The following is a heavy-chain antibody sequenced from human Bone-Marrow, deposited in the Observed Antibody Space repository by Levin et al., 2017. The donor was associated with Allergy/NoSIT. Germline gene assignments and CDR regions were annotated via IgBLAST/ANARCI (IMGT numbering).Heavy chain of an antibody. Sequence: SETLSLTCTVPGGSINSGNYYWTWIRQHPGKGLEWIGYISYSGNTFYNASLKSRLTISVDTSKTHFSLRLSSVTAADTAVYYCARGITIFGVVLAVNDAFDIWGQGTMVTVSS. CDR1: GGSINSGNYY. D-gene: IGHD3-3*01. CDR2: ISYSGNT. CDR3: ARGITIFGVVLAVNDAFDI. J-gene: IGHJ3*02. V-gene: IGHV4-31*03.